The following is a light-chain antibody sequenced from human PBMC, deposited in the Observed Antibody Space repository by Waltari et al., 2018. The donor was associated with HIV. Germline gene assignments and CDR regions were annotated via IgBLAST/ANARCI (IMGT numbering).Light chain of an antibody. V-gene: IGLV2-14*01. CDR1: NSDIGGSNY. J-gene: IGLJ2*01. Sequence: QSALTQPASVSGSPGQSITISCTGTNSDIGGSNYVSWYQQHPGKAPKLMIYEVSYRPSGISNRFSGSKSGNTASLTISGLQADDEADYYCSSYTGSSTLVVFGGGTKLIVL. CDR3: SSYTGSSTLVV. CDR2: EVS.